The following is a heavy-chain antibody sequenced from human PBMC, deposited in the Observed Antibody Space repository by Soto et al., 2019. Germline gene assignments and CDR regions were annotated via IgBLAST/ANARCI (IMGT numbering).Heavy chain of an antibody. CDR1: GFTFSASA. V-gene: IGHV3-73*01. CDR3: TSPGYCSSTSCYGAGYMDV. J-gene: IGHJ6*03. D-gene: IGHD2-2*03. Sequence: ESGGGLVQPGGSLKLSCAASGFTFSASAMHWVRQASGKGLEWVGRIRSKANSYATAFGTSMKGRFTISRDDSKNTAYLQMNSLKSEDTAVYYCTSPGYCSSTSCYGAGYMDVWGKGTTVTVSS. CDR2: IRSKANSYAT.